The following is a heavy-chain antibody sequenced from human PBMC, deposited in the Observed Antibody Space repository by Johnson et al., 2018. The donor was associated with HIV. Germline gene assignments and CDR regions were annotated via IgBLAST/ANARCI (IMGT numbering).Heavy chain of an antibody. CDR2: IRYDGSNK. J-gene: IGHJ3*02. D-gene: IGHD6-19*01. V-gene: IGHV3-30*02. Sequence: QVQLVESGGGVVQPGGSLRLSCAASGFTFSSYGMHWVRQAPGKGLEWVAFIRYDGSNKYYADSVKGRFTISRDNSKNTLYLQMKSLRAEDTAVYYCAKIIGYSSGLEIWGQGTMVTVSS. CDR1: GFTFSSYG. CDR3: AKIIGYSSGLEI.